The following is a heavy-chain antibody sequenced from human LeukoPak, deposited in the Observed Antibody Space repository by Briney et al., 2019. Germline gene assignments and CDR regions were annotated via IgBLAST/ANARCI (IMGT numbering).Heavy chain of an antibody. D-gene: IGHD5-18*01. CDR2: IYHSGST. V-gene: IGHV4-38-2*02. J-gene: IGHJ6*03. CDR3: ARNRRGYSYGPPYYYYYYMDV. CDR1: GYSISSGYY. Sequence: PSETLSLTCTVSGYSISSGYYWGWIRQPPGKGLEWIGSIYHSGSTYYNPSLKSRVTISVDTSKNQFSLTVSSVTAADTAVYYCARNRRGYSYGPPYYYYYYMDVWGKGTTVTVSS.